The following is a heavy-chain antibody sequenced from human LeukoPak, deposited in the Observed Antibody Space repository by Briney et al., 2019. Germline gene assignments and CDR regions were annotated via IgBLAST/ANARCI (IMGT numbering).Heavy chain of an antibody. Sequence: ASVKVSCKASGYTFTGYYMHWVRQAPGQGLEWMGWINPSSGGTNYAQKFQGRVTMTRDTSISSAYMELSRLRSDDTAVYYCARDYVPYDAFDIWGQGTMVTVSS. D-gene: IGHD3-16*01. J-gene: IGHJ3*02. CDR3: ARDYVPYDAFDI. V-gene: IGHV1-2*02. CDR1: GYTFTGYY. CDR2: INPSSGGT.